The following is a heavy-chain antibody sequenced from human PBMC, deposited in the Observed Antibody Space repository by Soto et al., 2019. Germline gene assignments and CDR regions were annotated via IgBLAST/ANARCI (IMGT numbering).Heavy chain of an antibody. D-gene: IGHD6-19*01. V-gene: IGHV1-2*02. CDR2: ITPNSGGT. CDR3: ARYWGYSSGWYEGDY. CDR1: GYTFTGYY. Sequence: ASVKVSCKASGYTFTGYYMHWVRQAPGQGLEWMGWITPNSGGTNYAQKFQGRVTMTRDTSISTAYMERSRLRSDDTAVYYCARYWGYSSGWYEGDYWGQGTLVTVSS. J-gene: IGHJ4*02.